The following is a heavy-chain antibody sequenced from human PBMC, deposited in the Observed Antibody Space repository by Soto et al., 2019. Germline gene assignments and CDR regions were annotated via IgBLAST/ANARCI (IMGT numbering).Heavy chain of an antibody. Sequence: ASVKVSCKASGYTFTGYYMHWVRQAPGQGLEWMGWINPNSGGTNYAQKFQGWVTMTRDTSISTAYMELSRLRSDDTAVYYCARDGGSIAARVVVVDGMDVWGQGTTVTAP. V-gene: IGHV1-2*04. CDR3: ARDGGSIAARVVVVDGMDV. J-gene: IGHJ6*02. CDR1: GYTFTGYY. D-gene: IGHD6-6*01. CDR2: INPNSGGT.